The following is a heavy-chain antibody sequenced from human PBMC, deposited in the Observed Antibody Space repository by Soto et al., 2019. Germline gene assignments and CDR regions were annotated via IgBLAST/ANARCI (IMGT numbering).Heavy chain of an antibody. CDR1: GGSISSGDYY. J-gene: IGHJ4*02. D-gene: IGHD3-22*01. V-gene: IGHV4-30-4*01. CDR3: ARDSYDSSGSSGYSFDY. CDR2: IYYSGGT. Sequence: QVQLQESGPGLVKPSQTLSLTCTVSGGSISSGDYYWNWIRQPPGKGLEWIGYIYYSGGTYYNPSVKSRVTISVDTSKNQFSLKLSSVTAADTAVYYCARDSYDSSGSSGYSFDYWGQGTLVTVSS.